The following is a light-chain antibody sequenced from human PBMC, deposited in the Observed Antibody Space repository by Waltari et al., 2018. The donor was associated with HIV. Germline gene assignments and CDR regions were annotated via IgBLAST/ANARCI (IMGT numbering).Light chain of an antibody. CDR2: KDN. J-gene: IGLJ3*02. Sequence: SYELAQPFSVSVSPGQTAAIPCFGDAFANPYTNSYQQKPGQSPVLVICKDNERPSGVPERFSGSRSGTTVTLAIRWLQSEDEADYDCAAWDDALGGQGVFGGGTKLTVL. CDR3: AAWDDALGGQGV. V-gene: IGLV3-25*02. CDR1: AFANPY.